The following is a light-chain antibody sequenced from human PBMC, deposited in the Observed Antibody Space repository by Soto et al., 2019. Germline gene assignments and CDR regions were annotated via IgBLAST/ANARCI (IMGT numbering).Light chain of an antibody. CDR1: GHDIGAYNY. CDR3: SSYTTSYFYV. CDR2: EVE. Sequence: QSALTQPASVSGSPGQSITISCTGSGHDIGAYNYVSWYQQHPGKAPKLIIYEVENRPSGVSNRFSASKSAFTASLTISGLQAEDESDYYCSSYTTSYFYVFGPGTKDTVL. J-gene: IGLJ1*01. V-gene: IGLV2-14*01.